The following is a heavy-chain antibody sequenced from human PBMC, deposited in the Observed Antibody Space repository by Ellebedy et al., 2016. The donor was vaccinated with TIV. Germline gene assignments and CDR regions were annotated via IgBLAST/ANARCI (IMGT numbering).Heavy chain of an antibody. V-gene: IGHV3-23*01. CDR3: ARRSTDFAFDS. Sequence: GESLKISCAASGFTFNTYPMNWVRQAPGKGLEWVSIFSANGGTTYYADSVKGRFTISRDNSKNTLFLQMSSLRAEDTAVYFCARRSTDFAFDSWGQGTLVTVSS. CDR1: GFTFNTYP. CDR2: FSANGGTT. D-gene: IGHD3/OR15-3a*01. J-gene: IGHJ4*02.